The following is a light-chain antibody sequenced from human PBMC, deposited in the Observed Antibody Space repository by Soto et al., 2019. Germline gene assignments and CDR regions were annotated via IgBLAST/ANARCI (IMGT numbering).Light chain of an antibody. Sequence: QSALTQPPSASGSPGQSVTISCTGTSSDVGGYNYVSWYQQHPGKAPKLMISEVSKRPSGVPDRFSGSKSGNTASLPVSGLKAVDEADYYCSSFAGNNNLVFGGGTKLTVL. J-gene: IGLJ2*01. CDR1: SSDVGGYNY. CDR3: SSFAGNNNLV. V-gene: IGLV2-8*01. CDR2: EVS.